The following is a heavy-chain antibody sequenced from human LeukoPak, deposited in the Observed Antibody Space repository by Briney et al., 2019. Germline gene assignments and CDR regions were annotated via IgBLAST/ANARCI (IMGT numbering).Heavy chain of an antibody. Sequence: SETLSLTCTVSGGSISSGDYYWSWIRQPPGKGLEWIGYIYYSGSTYYNPSLKSRVTISVDTSKNQFSLKLSSVTAADTAVYYCARDQEWLARFDAFEIWGQGTMVTVSS. D-gene: IGHD3-3*01. CDR2: IYYSGST. CDR1: GGSISSGDYY. J-gene: IGHJ3*02. CDR3: ARDQEWLARFDAFEI. V-gene: IGHV4-30-4*08.